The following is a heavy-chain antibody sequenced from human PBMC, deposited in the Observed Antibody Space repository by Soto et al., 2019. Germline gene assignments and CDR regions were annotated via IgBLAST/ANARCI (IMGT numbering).Heavy chain of an antibody. Sequence: EVHLVESGGGLVKPGGPLSLSCVASGFAFDANWMHWVRQVPGEGPVWVSRIDYDGTTTTYADSVKGRFTISRDNAKNTLYLQMNSLRAEDTGVYYCTRGPRPSSAGTGAYWGQGTLVTVSS. V-gene: IGHV3-74*01. CDR3: TRGPRPSSAGTGAY. D-gene: IGHD6-13*01. CDR1: GFAFDANW. CDR2: IDYDGTTT. J-gene: IGHJ4*02.